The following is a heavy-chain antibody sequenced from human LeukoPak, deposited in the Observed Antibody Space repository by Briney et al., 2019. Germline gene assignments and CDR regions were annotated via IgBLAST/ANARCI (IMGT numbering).Heavy chain of an antibody. CDR2: ISYDGSNK. CDR3: AREQMYYYGSGSYFDY. J-gene: IGHJ4*02. D-gene: IGHD3-10*01. CDR1: GFTFSSYA. V-gene: IGHV3-30-3*01. Sequence: GGSLRLSCAASGFTFSSYAMHWARQAPGKGLEWVAVISYDGSNKYYADSVKGRFTISRDNSKNTLYLQMNSLRAEDTAVYYCAREQMYYYGSGSYFDYWGQGTLVTVSS.